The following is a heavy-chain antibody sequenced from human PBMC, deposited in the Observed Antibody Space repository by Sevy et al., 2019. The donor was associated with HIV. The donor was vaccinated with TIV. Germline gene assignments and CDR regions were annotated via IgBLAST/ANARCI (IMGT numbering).Heavy chain of an antibody. CDR2: ISNDGSDK. D-gene: IGHD6-13*01. CDR1: GLPFSRLG. Sequence: GGSLRLSCVASGLPFSRLGMHWVRQAPGRGLEWVAIISNDGSDKEYADSVKGRFTISRDNSKDMLYLQMNSLRLEDTAVYYCANSRGQYDGSSWLYYHYAVDVWGQGTTVTVSS. CDR3: ANSRGQYDGSSWLYYHYAVDV. V-gene: IGHV3-30*18. J-gene: IGHJ6*02.